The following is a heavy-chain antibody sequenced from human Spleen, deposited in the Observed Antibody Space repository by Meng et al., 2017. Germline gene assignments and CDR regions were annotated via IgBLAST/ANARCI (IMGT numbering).Heavy chain of an antibody. CDR1: GGSISSNY. CDR3: ARGPTTMAHDFDY. V-gene: IGHV4-4*07. D-gene: IGHD4-11*01. CDR2: IYPRGST. J-gene: IGHJ4*02. Sequence: SETLSLTCTVSGGSISSNYWSWIRQPAEKGLEWIGHIYPRGSTIYNPSLKSRVTMSVDTSKNQISLKLSSVTAADSAVYYCARGPTTMAHDFDYWGQGTLVTVSS.